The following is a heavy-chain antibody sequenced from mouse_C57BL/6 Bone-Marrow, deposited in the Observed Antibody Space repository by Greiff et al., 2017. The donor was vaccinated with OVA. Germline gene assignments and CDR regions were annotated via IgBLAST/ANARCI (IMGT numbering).Heavy chain of an antibody. CDR3: AFYYGSSYRYFDV. J-gene: IGHJ1*03. V-gene: IGHV1-39*01. Sequence: EVQLQQSGPELVKPGASVKISCKASGYSLTDYNMNWVKQSNGKSLEWIGVINPNYGTTSYNQKFQGKATLTVDQSSSTAYMQLNSLTSEDSAVYYCAFYYGSSYRYFDVWGTGTTVTVSS. D-gene: IGHD1-1*01. CDR2: INPNYGTT. CDR1: GYSLTDYN.